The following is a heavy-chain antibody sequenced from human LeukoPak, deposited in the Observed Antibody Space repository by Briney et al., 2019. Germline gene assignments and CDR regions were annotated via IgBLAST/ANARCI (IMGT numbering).Heavy chain of an antibody. D-gene: IGHD3-22*01. CDR2: IKTDGSEK. CDR3: ATYSSLNRREFQF. J-gene: IGHJ1*01. CDR1: GFTFSSYW. V-gene: IGHV3-7*01. Sequence: GGSLRLSCAASGFTFSSYWMGWVRQAPGKGLQWVANIKTDGSEKYYVDSVKGRFTISRDNAKNSLYLQMNSLRAEDTAVYYCATYSSLNRREFQFWGQGTLLTVSS.